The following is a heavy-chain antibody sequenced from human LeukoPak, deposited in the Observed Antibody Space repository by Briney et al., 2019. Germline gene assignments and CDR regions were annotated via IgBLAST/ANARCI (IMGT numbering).Heavy chain of an antibody. CDR2: INPNSGGT. V-gene: IGHV1-2*02. CDR3: ARDGVTIFMGFGMDV. Sequence: GASVKVSCKASGYTFTGYYMHRVRQAPGQGLEWMGWINPNSGGTNYAQKFQGRVPMSRDTSISTAYMELSRLRSDDTAVYYCARDGVTIFMGFGMDVWGQGTTVTVSS. CDR1: GYTFTGYY. D-gene: IGHD3-3*01. J-gene: IGHJ6*02.